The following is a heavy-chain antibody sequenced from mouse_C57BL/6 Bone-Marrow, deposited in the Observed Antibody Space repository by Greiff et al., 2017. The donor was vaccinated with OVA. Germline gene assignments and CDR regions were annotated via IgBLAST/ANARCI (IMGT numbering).Heavy chain of an antibody. J-gene: IGHJ4*01. CDR2: IRNKANGYTT. Sequence: EVNVVESGGGLVQPGGSLSLSCAASGFTFTDYYMSWVRQPPGKALEWLGFIRNKANGYTTEYSASVKGRFTNSRDNSPSILYLQKNALRADDSATYYCARSYDGYYVYAMDYWGQGTSVTVSS. V-gene: IGHV7-3*01. D-gene: IGHD2-3*01. CDR3: ARSYDGYYVYAMDY. CDR1: GFTFTDYY.